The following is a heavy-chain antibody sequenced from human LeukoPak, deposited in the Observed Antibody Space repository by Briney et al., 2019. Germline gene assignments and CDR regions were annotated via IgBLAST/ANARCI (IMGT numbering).Heavy chain of an antibody. CDR2: IYHSGST. V-gene: IGHV4-59*12. CDR3: ARASRQYCGGGSCQRFPHWFDP. J-gene: IGHJ5*02. CDR1: GGSISSYY. D-gene: IGHD2-15*01. Sequence: PSETLSLTCTVSGGSISSYYWSWIRQPPGKGLEWIGYIYHSGSTYYNPSLKSRVTISVDRSKNQFSLKLSSVTAADTAVYYCARASRQYCGGGSCQRFPHWFDPWGQGTLVTVSS.